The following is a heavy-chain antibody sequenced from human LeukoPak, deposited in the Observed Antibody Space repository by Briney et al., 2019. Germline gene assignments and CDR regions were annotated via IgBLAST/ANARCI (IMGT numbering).Heavy chain of an antibody. V-gene: IGHV4-34*01. J-gene: IGHJ4*02. CDR2: INHSGRV. Sequence: PSDTLSLTCAVSGESFSYNYWTWVRQPPGKGLEWIGDINHSGRVNYRPSLKSRVTRSVDTSKSQFSLKLSAVTAADTAVYYCARGLGPMSPSLDYWGQGSLVTVSS. D-gene: IGHD3-22*01. CDR3: ARGLGPMSPSLDY. CDR1: GESFSYNY.